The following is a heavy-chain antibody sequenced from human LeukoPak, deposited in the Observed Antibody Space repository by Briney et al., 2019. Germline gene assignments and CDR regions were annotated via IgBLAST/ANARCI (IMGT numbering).Heavy chain of an antibody. CDR1: GGSISSSNW. Sequence: SETLSLTCAVSGGSISSSNWWSWVRQPPGKGLEWIGEVYHSGSTNYNPSLKSRVTISVDKSKNQFSLNLSSVTAADTAVYYCAREGLTGLERYYYYMDVWGKGTTVTVSS. CDR3: AREGLTGLERYYYYMDV. CDR2: VYHSGST. J-gene: IGHJ6*03. V-gene: IGHV4-4*02. D-gene: IGHD3/OR15-3a*01.